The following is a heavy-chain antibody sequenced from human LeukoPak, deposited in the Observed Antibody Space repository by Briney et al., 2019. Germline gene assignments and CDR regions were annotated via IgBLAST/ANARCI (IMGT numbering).Heavy chain of an antibody. Sequence: GGSLRLSCTASTFTFTSYAMSWVRQAPGKGLEWVSTIMTTGGDTFYADSVRGRLTISRDDSKNTLYLQISSLRAEDTAVYYCVRDRGGATPRSDYWGQGTLVTVSS. D-gene: IGHD1-26*01. CDR1: TFTFTSYA. V-gene: IGHV3-23*01. J-gene: IGHJ4*02. CDR2: IMTTGGDT. CDR3: VRDRGGATPRSDY.